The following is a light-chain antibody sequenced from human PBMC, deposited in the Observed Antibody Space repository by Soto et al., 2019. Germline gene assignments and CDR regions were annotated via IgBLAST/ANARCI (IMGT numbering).Light chain of an antibody. CDR3: QHRSDWPIT. V-gene: IGKV3-15*01. CDR2: GPS. CDR1: QSVSYN. Sequence: EIVMTQSPVTLSVSPGERVTLSCRASQSVSYNLAWYQQKPGQAPRLLIYGPSTRATGIPARFSGSGSGTEFTLTISSLEPEDFAIYYCQHRSDWPITFGQGTRLEIK. J-gene: IGKJ5*01.